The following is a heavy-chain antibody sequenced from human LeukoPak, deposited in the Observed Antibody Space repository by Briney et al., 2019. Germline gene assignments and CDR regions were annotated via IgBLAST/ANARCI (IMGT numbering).Heavy chain of an antibody. V-gene: IGHV3-30*19. J-gene: IGHJ4*02. Sequence: GGSLRLSCAASGFTFSSYGMHWVRQAPGKGLEWVAVISYDGSNKYYADSVKGRFTISRDNSKNTLYLQMNSLRAEDTAVYYCARDREAAMVFDYWGQGTLVTVSS. CDR2: ISYDGSNK. D-gene: IGHD5-18*01. CDR1: GFTFSSYG. CDR3: ARDREAAMVFDY.